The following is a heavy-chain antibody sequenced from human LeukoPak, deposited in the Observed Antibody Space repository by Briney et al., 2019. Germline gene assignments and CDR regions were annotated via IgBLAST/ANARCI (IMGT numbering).Heavy chain of an antibody. CDR2: ISWIRGSI. CDR1: GFTFDDYA. J-gene: IGHJ5*02. CDR3: AKDVDSSGYNGWFDP. D-gene: IGHD3-22*01. Sequence: GGSLRLSCAASGFTFDDYAMHGVRQAPGRGLEWVSGISWIRGSIRYADAVKGRFTISRDNAKNSLYLQMNSLGAEHTALYYCAKDVDSSGYNGWFDPWGQGTLVTVSS. V-gene: IGHV3-9*01.